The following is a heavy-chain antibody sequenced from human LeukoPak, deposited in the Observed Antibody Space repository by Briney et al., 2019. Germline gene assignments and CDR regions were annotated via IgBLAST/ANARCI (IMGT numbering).Heavy chain of an antibody. CDR3: ARHITIFGVVADYYYMDV. V-gene: IGHV5-51*01. J-gene: IGHJ6*03. CDR2: IYPGDSDT. CDR1: GYSFTSYW. Sequence: GESLKISCKGSGYSFTSYWIGWVRQMPGKGLEWMGIIYPGDSDTRYSPSFQGQVTISADKSISTAYLQWSSLKASDTAMYYCARHITIFGVVADYYYMDVWGKGTTVTVSS. D-gene: IGHD3-3*01.